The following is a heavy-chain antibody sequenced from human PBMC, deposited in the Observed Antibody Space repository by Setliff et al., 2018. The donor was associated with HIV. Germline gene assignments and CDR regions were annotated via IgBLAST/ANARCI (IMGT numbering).Heavy chain of an antibody. CDR3: AKGRYFDWLGVANY. V-gene: IGHV1-69*10. J-gene: IGHJ4*02. D-gene: IGHD3-9*01. Sequence: ASVKVSCKASGGTLSNYAISWVRQAPGQGLEWVGGIIPFVNIANYADSVKGRFTISRDNAKNTLYLQMNSLRAEDTAVYYCAKGRYFDWLGVANYWGQGTLVTVSS. CDR2: IIPFVNIA. CDR1: GGTLSNYA.